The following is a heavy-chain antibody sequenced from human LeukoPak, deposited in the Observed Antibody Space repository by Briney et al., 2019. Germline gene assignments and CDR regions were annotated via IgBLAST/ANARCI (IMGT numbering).Heavy chain of an antibody. Sequence: GGSLRLSCAASGFTFSSSWMHWVRQAPGKGLVWVSRINSDGSTTTYADSVKGRFAISRDNAKNTVYLQMNSLRAEDMAVYYCARAMISGSDYWGQGTLVTVSS. J-gene: IGHJ4*02. V-gene: IGHV3-74*01. CDR3: ARAMISGSDY. D-gene: IGHD3-22*01. CDR2: INSDGSTT. CDR1: GFTFSSSW.